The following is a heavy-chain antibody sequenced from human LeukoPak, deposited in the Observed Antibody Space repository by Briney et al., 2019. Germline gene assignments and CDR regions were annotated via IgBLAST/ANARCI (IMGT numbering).Heavy chain of an antibody. V-gene: IGHV1-2*02. J-gene: IGHJ5*02. Sequence: ASVKVSCTASGYTFTGCYMHWVRQAPGQGLEWLGWINPNSGGTNYAQQFQGRVNMTRDTSISAAHMELSRLSSDDTAVYYCARVERGYNWNDGAWWLDPWGQGTLVTVSS. CDR3: ARVERGYNWNDGAWWLDP. CDR1: GYTFTGCY. CDR2: INPNSGGT. D-gene: IGHD1-20*01.